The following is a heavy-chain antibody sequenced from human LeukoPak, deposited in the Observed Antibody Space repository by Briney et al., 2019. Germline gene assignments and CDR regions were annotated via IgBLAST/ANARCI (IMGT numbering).Heavy chain of an antibody. CDR3: ARYSTVRGVVDY. Sequence: KPSETLSLTCTVSGGSINRYYWSWIRQPPGRGLEWIGYISHSGTTNYNPSLKSRVTMSVDTSKNQFSLKLSSVTAADTAVYYCARYSTVRGVVDYWGQGTLVTVSS. CDR1: GGSINRYY. D-gene: IGHD3-10*01. J-gene: IGHJ4*02. CDR2: ISHSGTT. V-gene: IGHV4-59*12.